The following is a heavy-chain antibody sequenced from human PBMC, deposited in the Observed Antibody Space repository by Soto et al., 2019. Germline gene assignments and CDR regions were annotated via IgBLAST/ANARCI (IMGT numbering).Heavy chain of an antibody. CDR2: IKNKANSYTT. Sequence: EVQLVESGGGLVQPEGSLRLSCAASGFTFSDHYMDWVRQAPGKGLEWVGRIKNKANSYTTEYAAPVKGRFLISRDDSKISVFLQMNRLKTDDTAVYYCTRVRLGRSRSSDYWGQGILVTVSS. D-gene: IGHD6-19*01. CDR3: TRVRLGRSRSSDY. CDR1: GFTFSDHY. J-gene: IGHJ4*02. V-gene: IGHV3-72*01.